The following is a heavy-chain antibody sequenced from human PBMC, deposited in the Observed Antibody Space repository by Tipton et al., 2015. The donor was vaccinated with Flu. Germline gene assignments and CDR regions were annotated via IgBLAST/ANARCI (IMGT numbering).Heavy chain of an antibody. CDR2: IRQDGNEK. Sequence: GSLRLSCEASGFTFESYWMSWVRQTPGKGLEWVANIRQDGNEKYYVDSVKGRFTISRDNAKNSLYLEMNNLRAEDTAVYYCARRYFDLWGRGTLVTVSS. V-gene: IGHV3-7*01. J-gene: IGHJ2*01. CDR1: GFTFESYW. CDR3: ARRYFDL.